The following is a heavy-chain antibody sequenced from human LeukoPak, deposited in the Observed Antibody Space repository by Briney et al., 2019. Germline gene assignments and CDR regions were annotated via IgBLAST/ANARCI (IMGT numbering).Heavy chain of an antibody. J-gene: IGHJ5*02. Sequence: ASVKVSCKASGYTFISYGISWVRQAPGQGLEWMGWISAYNGNTNYAQKLQGRVTMTTDTSTSTAYMELRSLRSDDTAVYYCARIGPLAVTTRGGNWFDPWGQGTLVTVSS. V-gene: IGHV1-18*01. D-gene: IGHD4-17*01. CDR2: ISAYNGNT. CDR1: GYTFISYG. CDR3: ARIGPLAVTTRGGNWFDP.